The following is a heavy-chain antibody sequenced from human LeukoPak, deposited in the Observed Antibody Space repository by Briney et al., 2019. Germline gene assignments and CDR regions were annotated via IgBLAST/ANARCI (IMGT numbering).Heavy chain of an antibody. V-gene: IGHV4-30-2*01. CDR2: IYHSGST. CDR1: GGSISSGGYS. J-gene: IGHJ4*02. D-gene: IGHD6-19*01. CDR3: ARESYSSGWYRGDRDIDY. Sequence: SETLSLTCAVSGGSISSGGYSWSWIRQPPGKGLEWIGYIYHSGSTYYNPSLKSRVTISVDTSKNQFSLKLSSVTAADTAVYYCARESYSSGWYRGDRDIDYWGQGTLVTVSS.